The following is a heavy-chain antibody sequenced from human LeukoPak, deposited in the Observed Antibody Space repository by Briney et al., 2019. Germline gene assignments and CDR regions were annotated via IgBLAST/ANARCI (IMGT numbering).Heavy chain of an antibody. CDR3: ATNKRSRYGSGSYEWDY. CDR2: FDPEDGET. J-gene: IGHJ4*02. CDR1: GYTLTELS. D-gene: IGHD3-10*01. V-gene: IGHV1-24*01. Sequence: ASVKVSCKVSGYTLTELSMHWVRQAPGKGLEWMGGFDPEDGETIYAQKFQGRVTMTEDTSTDTAYMELSSLRSEDTAVYYCATNKRSRYGSGSYEWDYWGQGTLVTVSS.